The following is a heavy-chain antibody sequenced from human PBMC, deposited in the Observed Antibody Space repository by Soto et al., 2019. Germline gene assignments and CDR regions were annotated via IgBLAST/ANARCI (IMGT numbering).Heavy chain of an antibody. CDR2: IYYSGST. D-gene: IGHD2-21*01. J-gene: IGHJ4*02. CDR3: ARVHSPGIAYFDY. Sequence: SETLSLTCTVSCGSISSGGYYWSWIRQHPGKGLEWIGYIYYSGSTYYNPSLKSRVTISVDTSKNQFSLKLSSVTAADTAVYYCARVHSPGIAYFDYWGQGTLVTSPQ. CDR1: CGSISSGGYY. V-gene: IGHV4-31*03.